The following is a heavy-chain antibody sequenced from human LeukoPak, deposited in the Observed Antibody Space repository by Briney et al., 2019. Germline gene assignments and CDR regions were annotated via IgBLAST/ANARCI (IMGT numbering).Heavy chain of an antibody. CDR1: GFTFSSYA. J-gene: IGHJ4*02. D-gene: IGHD6-19*01. CDR3: AKAVVAVARNLIFDY. V-gene: IGHV3-23*01. CDR2: ISGSDGST. Sequence: GGSLRLPCAASGFTFSSYAMSWVRQAPGKGLEWVSAISGSDGSTYYADSVKGRFTISRDNSKNTLYLQMNSLRAEDTAVYYCAKAVVAVARNLIFDYWGQGTLVTVSS.